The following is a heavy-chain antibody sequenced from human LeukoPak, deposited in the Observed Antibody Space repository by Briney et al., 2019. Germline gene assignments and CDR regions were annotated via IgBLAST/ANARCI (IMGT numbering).Heavy chain of an antibody. CDR2: ISTSGATT. V-gene: IGHV3-23*01. CDR3: AKPPTGSSWKGVDY. Sequence: GGSLRLSCAASGFTFSSYAMNWVRQAPGKGLEWVSVISTSGATTYYADSVKGRFTISRDNSKNTPYLYMNSLRADDTAVYYCAKPPTGSSWKGVDYWGQGTLVTVSS. CDR1: GFTFSSYA. J-gene: IGHJ4*02. D-gene: IGHD6-13*01.